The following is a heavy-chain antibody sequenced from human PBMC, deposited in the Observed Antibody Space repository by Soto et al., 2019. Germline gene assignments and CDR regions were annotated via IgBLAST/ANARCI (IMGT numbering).Heavy chain of an antibody. Sequence: SETLSLTCAVSGGSISSSNWWSWVRQPPGKGLEWIGEIYHSGSTNYSPSLKSRVTISVDKSKNQFSLKLSSVTAADTAVYYCARDKRREYDGMDVWGQGTTVTGSS. D-gene: IGHD1-26*01. CDR3: ARDKRREYDGMDV. CDR2: IYHSGST. CDR1: GGSISSSNW. V-gene: IGHV4-4*02. J-gene: IGHJ6*02.